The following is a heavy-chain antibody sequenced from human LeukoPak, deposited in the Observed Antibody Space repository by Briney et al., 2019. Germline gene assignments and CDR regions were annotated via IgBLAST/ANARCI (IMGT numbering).Heavy chain of an antibody. J-gene: IGHJ4*02. CDR1: GGSISSGGYY. Sequence: SQTLSLTCTVSGGSISSGGYYWSWIRQHPGKGLEWIGYIYYSGSTYYNPSLKSRVTISVDTSKNQFSLKLSSVTAADTAVYYCAREMTHCTNGVCCTWFDYWGQGTLVTVSS. CDR3: AREMTHCTNGVCCTWFDY. V-gene: IGHV4-31*03. D-gene: IGHD2-8*01. CDR2: IYYSGST.